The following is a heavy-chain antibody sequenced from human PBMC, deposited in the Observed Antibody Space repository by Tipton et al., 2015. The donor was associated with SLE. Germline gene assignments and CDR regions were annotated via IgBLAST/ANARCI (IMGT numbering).Heavy chain of an antibody. CDR1: GFSFRTYG. CDR2: IWNDGSQK. CDR3: AKVAFATGVSGYDSPDY. Sequence: SLRLSCAASGFSFRTYGMHWVRQAPGKGLDWVALIWNDGSQKYYADSVKGRFTIFRDNSKNTLYLQMSSLRAEDTATYYCAKVAFATGVSGYDSPDYWGQGIMVTVSP. J-gene: IGHJ4*02. V-gene: IGHV3-33*06. D-gene: IGHD5-12*01.